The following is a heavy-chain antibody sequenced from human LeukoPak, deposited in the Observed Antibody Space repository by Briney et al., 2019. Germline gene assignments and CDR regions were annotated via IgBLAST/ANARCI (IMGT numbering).Heavy chain of an antibody. J-gene: IGHJ4*02. CDR2: ISSSSSTI. Sequence: GGSLRLSCAASGFTFSSYSMNWVRQAPGKGLEWVSYISSSSSTIYYADPVKGRFTISRDNAKNSLYLQMNSLRDEDTAVYYCASNYDSSGYYYDEFDYWGQGTLVTVSS. V-gene: IGHV3-48*02. D-gene: IGHD3-22*01. CDR1: GFTFSSYS. CDR3: ASNYDSSGYYYDEFDY.